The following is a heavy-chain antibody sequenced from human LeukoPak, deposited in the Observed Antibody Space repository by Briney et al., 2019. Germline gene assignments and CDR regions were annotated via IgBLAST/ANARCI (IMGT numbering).Heavy chain of an antibody. CDR2: IYPGDSDT. Sequence: GESLKISCKGSGYSFTSHWIAWVRWMPGKGLEWMGVIYPGDSDTRYSPSLQGQVSISVDKSINTAYLQWSSLRASDTAMYYCARQNSGSFSGDFFDFWGQGTMVTVSS. CDR1: GYSFTSHW. D-gene: IGHD1-26*01. J-gene: IGHJ3*01. CDR3: ARQNSGSFSGDFFDF. V-gene: IGHV5-51*01.